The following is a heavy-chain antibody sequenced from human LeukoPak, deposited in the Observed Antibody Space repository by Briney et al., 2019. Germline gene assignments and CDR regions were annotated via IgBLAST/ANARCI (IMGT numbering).Heavy chain of an antibody. CDR3: ARGGYFALSGN. V-gene: IGHV1-18*01. D-gene: IGHD3-9*01. Sequence: ASVKVSCKASGYTFTTYGISWVRQAPGQGLEWVGWISVYNGNTNYARKLQGRVTITADTSTSTAYMELRSLRSDDTAVYYCARGGYFALSGNWGQGTLVTVSS. CDR2: ISVYNGNT. J-gene: IGHJ4*02. CDR1: GYTFTTYG.